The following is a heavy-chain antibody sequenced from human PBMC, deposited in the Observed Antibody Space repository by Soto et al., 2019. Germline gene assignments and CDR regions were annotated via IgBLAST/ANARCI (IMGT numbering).Heavy chain of an antibody. V-gene: IGHV3-74*01. Sequence: GSLRLSCAASVVTVSSYWMHWVRQAPGKGLVWVSRINSDGSSTSYADSVKGRFTISRDNAKNTLYLQMNSLRAEDTAVYYCARDPHYFYDSTGYYDYWGQGTLVTVSS. CDR2: INSDGSST. J-gene: IGHJ4*02. CDR1: VVTVSSYW. D-gene: IGHD3-22*01. CDR3: ARDPHYFYDSTGYYDY.